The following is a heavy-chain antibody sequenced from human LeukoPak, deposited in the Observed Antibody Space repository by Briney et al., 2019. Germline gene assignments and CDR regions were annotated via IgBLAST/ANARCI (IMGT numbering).Heavy chain of an antibody. CDR2: IYYSGST. CDR1: GGSISTYY. D-gene: IGHD6-13*01. J-gene: IGHJ4*02. V-gene: IGHV4-59*01. Sequence: SETLSLTCTVSGGSISTYYWSWIRQPPGEGLEWIGYIYYSGSTNYNPSLKSRVSISVDTSKNQFSLRLSSVTAADTAVYYCARGNGASAAFNFDYWGQGTLVTVSS. CDR3: ARGNGASAAFNFDY.